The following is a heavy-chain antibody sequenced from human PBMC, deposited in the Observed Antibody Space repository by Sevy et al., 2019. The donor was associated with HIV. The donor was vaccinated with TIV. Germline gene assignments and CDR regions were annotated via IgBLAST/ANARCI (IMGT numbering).Heavy chain of an antibody. CDR1: GGSFSGYY. CDR3: ARRQFDFWSGYKV. V-gene: IGHV4-34*01. J-gene: IGHJ4*02. D-gene: IGHD3-3*01. Sequence: SETLSLTCAVYGGSFSGYYWSWIRQPPGKGLEWIGEINHSGSTNYNPSLKGRVTISVDTSKNQFSLKLSSVTAADTAVYYCARRQFDFWSGYKVWGQGTLVTVSS. CDR2: INHSGST.